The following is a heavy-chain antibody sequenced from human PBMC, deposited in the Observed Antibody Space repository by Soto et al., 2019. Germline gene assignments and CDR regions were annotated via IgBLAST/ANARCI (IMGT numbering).Heavy chain of an antibody. CDR3: ARTSMQSRGYSYGHGGMDV. V-gene: IGHV5-10-1*01. CDR2: IDPSDSYT. J-gene: IGHJ6*02. Sequence: GESLKISCKGSGYSFTSYWISWVRQMPGKGLEWMGRIDPSDSYTNYSPSFQGHVTISADKSISTAYLQWSSLKTSDTAMYYCARTSMQSRGYSYGHGGMDVWGQGTTVTVSS. D-gene: IGHD5-18*01. CDR1: GYSFTSYW.